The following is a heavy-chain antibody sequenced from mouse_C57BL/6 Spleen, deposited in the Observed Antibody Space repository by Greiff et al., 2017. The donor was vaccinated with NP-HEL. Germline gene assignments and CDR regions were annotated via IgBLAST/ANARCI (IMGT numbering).Heavy chain of an antibody. CDR3: ARGRMGLTYLYAMDY. D-gene: IGHD5-5*01. Sequence: EVKLQQSGPELVKPGASVKISCKASGYTFTDYYMNWVKQSHGKSLEWIGDINPNNGGTSYNQKFKGKATLTVDKSSSTAYMELRSLTSEDSAVYYCARGRMGLTYLYAMDYWGQGTSVTVSS. CDR2: INPNNGGT. CDR1: GYTFTDYY. J-gene: IGHJ4*01. V-gene: IGHV1-26*01.